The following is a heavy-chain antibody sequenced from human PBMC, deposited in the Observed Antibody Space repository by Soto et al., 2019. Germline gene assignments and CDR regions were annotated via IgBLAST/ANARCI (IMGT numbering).Heavy chain of an antibody. CDR2: INHSGST. V-gene: IGHV4-34*01. D-gene: IGHD3-22*01. CDR1: GGSFSGYY. J-gene: IGHJ4*02. Sequence: SETLSLTCAVYGGSFSGYYWSWIRQPPGKGLEWIGEINHSGSTNYNPSLKSRVTISVDTSKNQFSLKLSSVTAADTAVYYCVDSSGFFDYWGQGTLVTVSS. CDR3: VDSSGFFDY.